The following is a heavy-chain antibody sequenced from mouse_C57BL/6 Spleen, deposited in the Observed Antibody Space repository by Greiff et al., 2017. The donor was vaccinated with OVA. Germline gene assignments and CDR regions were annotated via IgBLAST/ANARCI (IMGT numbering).Heavy chain of an antibody. J-gene: IGHJ1*03. Sequence: VQLQQPGTELVKPGASVKLSCKASGYTFTSYWMHWVKQRPGQGLEWIGNINPSNGGTNYNEKFKSKATLTVDKSSSTAYMQLSSLTSEDSAVYYCARGGYDYDWYSDVWGTGTTVTVSS. V-gene: IGHV1-53*01. D-gene: IGHD2-4*01. CDR3: ARGGYDYDWYSDV. CDR1: GYTFTSYW. CDR2: INPSNGGT.